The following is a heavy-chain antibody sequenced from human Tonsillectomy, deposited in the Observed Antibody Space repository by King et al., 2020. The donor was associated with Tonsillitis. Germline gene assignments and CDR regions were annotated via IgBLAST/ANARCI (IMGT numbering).Heavy chain of an antibody. V-gene: IGHV3-30*03. Sequence: VQLVESGGGVVQPGRSLRLSCEASGFTFSTYGMHWVRQAPGKGLEWVGVIFNDGSNKDYSDSVKGRFTISRDNSKNTLYLQMNSLRAEDTAVYYCARGGRAYYDSSQFDSWGQGTLVTVSS. CDR2: IFNDGSNK. CDR1: GFTFSTYG. J-gene: IGHJ4*02. CDR3: ARGGRAYYDSSQFDS. D-gene: IGHD3-22*01.